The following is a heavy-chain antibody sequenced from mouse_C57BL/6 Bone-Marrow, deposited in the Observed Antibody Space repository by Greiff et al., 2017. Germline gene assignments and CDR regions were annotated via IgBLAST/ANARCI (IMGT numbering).Heavy chain of an antibody. J-gene: IGHJ4*01. Sequence: QVQLKESGAELVKPGASVKMSCKASGYTFTTYPIEWMKQNHGKSLEWIGNFHPYNDDTKYNEKFKGKATLTVEKSTSTVYLELSRLTSDDSAVYYCARGTTTGYYAMDYWGQGTSVTVSS. CDR3: ARGTTTGYYAMDY. CDR2: FHPYNDDT. CDR1: GYTFTTYP. D-gene: IGHD4-1*02. V-gene: IGHV1-47*01.